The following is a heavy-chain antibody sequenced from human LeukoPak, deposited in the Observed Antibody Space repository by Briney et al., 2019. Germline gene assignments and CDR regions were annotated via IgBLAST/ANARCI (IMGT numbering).Heavy chain of an antibody. CDR2: IYHRGST. CDR1: GYSLSSGYY. J-gene: IGHJ6*03. D-gene: IGHD3-10*01. Sequence: SVTLALTCAVSGYSLSSGYYWGWIRQPPGKGLEWIGRIYHRGSTYYHPSLKRRVTISVDTPKNQFSLKLSSVTAADTAVYYCARNYGSVHLYYYYYYYMDVWVKGTTVTVSS. CDR3: ARNYGSVHLYYYYYYYMDV. V-gene: IGHV4-38-2*01.